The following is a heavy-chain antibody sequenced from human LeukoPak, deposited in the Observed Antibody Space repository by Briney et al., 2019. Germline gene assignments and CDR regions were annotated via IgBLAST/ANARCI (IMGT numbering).Heavy chain of an antibody. J-gene: IGHJ4*02. CDR3: ARMSAVAGGLDY. Sequence: GGSLRLSCAASGFTFSSYWMHWVRQAPGEGLVWVSRIYIDGSITSYADSVKDRFTISRDSAKNTLYLQMNSLRAEDTAVYYCARMSAVAGGLDYWGQGTLVTVSS. CDR1: GFTFSSYW. CDR2: IYIDGSIT. V-gene: IGHV3-74*01. D-gene: IGHD6-19*01.